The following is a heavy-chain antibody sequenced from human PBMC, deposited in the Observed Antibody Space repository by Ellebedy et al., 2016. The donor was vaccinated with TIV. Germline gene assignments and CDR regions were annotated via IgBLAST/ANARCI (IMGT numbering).Heavy chain of an antibody. CDR2: ISYDGSNK. D-gene: IGHD5-18*01. V-gene: IGHV3-30*18. CDR3: AKLYYSYGPFEYHYYYGMDD. Sequence: GESLKISCAASGFTFRNYGMHWVRQAPGKGLEWVAIISYDGSNKDYADSVKGRFTISRDNPKNTLYLQMNNLRAEDTAVYYCAKLYYSYGPFEYHYYYGMDDWGQGTTVTVSS. J-gene: IGHJ6*02. CDR1: GFTFRNYG.